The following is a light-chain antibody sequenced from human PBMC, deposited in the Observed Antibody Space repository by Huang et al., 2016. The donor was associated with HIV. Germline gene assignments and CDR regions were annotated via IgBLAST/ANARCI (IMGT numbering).Light chain of an antibody. J-gene: IGKJ1*01. CDR3: QQYALSPWT. CDR1: QTFSNDF. CDR2: DAS. V-gene: IGKV3-20*01. Sequence: EIVLTQSPGTLALSPGQRLTLSCRASQTFSNDFLAWYQQKPGQSPRLLIYDASTRAAGIPDRVRGSGSATDFILTVSRLEPEDSAVYYCQQYALSPWTFGHGTKVEI.